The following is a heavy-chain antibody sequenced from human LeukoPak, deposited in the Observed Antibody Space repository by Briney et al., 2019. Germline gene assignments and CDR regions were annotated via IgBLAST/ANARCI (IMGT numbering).Heavy chain of an antibody. CDR2: ISADGGST. CDR3: AKESGKFDY. CDR1: GINFADYA. V-gene: IGHV3-43*02. Sequence: GGSLRLSCVVPGINFADYAMHWVRQPPGKGLEWVSLISADGGSTFSADSVKGRFSISRDNSKNSLYLQMNSLRSEDTAMYYCAKESGKFDYWGQGTLVAVSS. J-gene: IGHJ4*02.